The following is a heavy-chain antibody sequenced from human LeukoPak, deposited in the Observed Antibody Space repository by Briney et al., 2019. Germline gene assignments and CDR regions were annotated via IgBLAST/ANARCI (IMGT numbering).Heavy chain of an antibody. Sequence: QAGGSLRLSCAAAGFIFRNYRMNWVRQAAGKGLEWVAVISYDGSNKYYADSVKGRFTISRDNFKNTLYLQMNSLRAEDTAVYYCAKDGGVWFGESNDYWGQGTLVTVSS. CDR3: AKDGGVWFGESNDY. J-gene: IGHJ4*02. CDR1: GFIFRNYR. D-gene: IGHD3-10*01. CDR2: ISYDGSNK. V-gene: IGHV3-30*18.